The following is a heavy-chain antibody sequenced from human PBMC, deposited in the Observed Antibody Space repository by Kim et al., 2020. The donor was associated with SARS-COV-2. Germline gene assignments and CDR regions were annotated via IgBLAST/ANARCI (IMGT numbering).Heavy chain of an antibody. CDR2: MNPNSGNT. J-gene: IGHJ4*02. V-gene: IGHV1-8*01. CDR1: GDTFTSYD. CDR3: ARGIRVLQQQLVQGYYFDY. D-gene: IGHD6-13*01. Sequence: ASVKVSCKASGDTFTSYDINWVRQATGQGLEWMGWMNPNSGNTGYAQKFQGRVTITRNTSISTAYMELSSLRSEDTAVYYCARGIRVLQQQLVQGYYFDYWGQGTLVTVSS.